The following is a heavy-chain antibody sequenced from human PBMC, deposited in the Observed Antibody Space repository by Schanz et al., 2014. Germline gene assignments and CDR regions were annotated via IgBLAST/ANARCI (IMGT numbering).Heavy chain of an antibody. CDR1: GFTLSSYA. J-gene: IGHJ4*02. CDR2: ISYDGSNK. D-gene: IGHD2-15*01. V-gene: IGHV3-30-3*01. Sequence: QVQLVESGGGVVQPGRSLRLSCAASGFTLSSYAMHWVRQAPGKGLEWVAVISYDGSNKYYADSVKGRFTISRDNSKNTLYLQMNTLRAEDTAVYYCARDRGYCSGGSCLTFDYWGQGTLVTVSS. CDR3: ARDRGYCSGGSCLTFDY.